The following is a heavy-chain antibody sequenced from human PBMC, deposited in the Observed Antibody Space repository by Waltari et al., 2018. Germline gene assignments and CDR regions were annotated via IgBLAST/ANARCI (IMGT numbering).Heavy chain of an antibody. CDR1: EYTFTPSY. CDR3: ALDTGALWMDV. D-gene: IGHD2-21*01. CDR2: INPSCGST. V-gene: IGHV1-46*01. Sequence: QVQLVQSGAEVKKPGASVKISCKTSEYTFTPSYIHWVRQAPGQGLEWKGIINPSCGSTIYAQKFQGRVTMTRDTSTSTVYMELSSLRSDDTAVYYCALDTGALWMDVWGQGTTVTVSS. J-gene: IGHJ6*02.